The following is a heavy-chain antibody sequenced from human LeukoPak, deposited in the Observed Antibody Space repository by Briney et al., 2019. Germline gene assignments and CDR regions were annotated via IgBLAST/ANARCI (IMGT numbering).Heavy chain of an antibody. Sequence: SETLSLTCTVSGGSISSYYGSGIRQPRGKGLEWIGYIYYSRSTNYKPSLKSRVTISVDTSKNQISLRLTSVTATDTAMYYCARQTGSGLFTLPGGQGTLVTVSS. CDR1: GGSISSYY. CDR2: IYYSRST. CDR3: ARQTGSGLFTLP. V-gene: IGHV4-59*08. J-gene: IGHJ4*02. D-gene: IGHD3/OR15-3a*01.